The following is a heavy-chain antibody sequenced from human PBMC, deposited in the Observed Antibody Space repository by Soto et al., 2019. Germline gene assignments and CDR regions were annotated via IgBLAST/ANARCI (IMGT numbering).Heavy chain of an antibody. V-gene: IGHV3-11*06. CDR1: GFTFSDYY. Sequence: QVQLVESGGGLVKPGGSLRLSCAASGFTFSDYYMSWIRQAPGKGLEWVSYISSSSSYTNYADSVKGRFTISRDNAKNSLYLQMNSLRAEHTAVYYCAREGGDYYDSSGADYWGQGTLVTVSS. D-gene: IGHD3-22*01. J-gene: IGHJ4*02. CDR3: AREGGDYYDSSGADY. CDR2: ISSSSSYT.